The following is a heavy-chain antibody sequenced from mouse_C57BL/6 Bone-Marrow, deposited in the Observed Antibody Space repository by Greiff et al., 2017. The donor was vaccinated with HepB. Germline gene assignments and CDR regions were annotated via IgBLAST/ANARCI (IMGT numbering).Heavy chain of an antibody. D-gene: IGHD2-4*01. CDR1: GYTFTSYW. CDR2: IHPNSGST. J-gene: IGHJ2*01. CDR3: TRRGIYDYAPYY. V-gene: IGHV1-64*01. Sequence: QVQLKQPGAELVKPGASVKLSCKASGYTFTSYWMHWVKQRPGQGLEWIGMIHPNSGSTNYNEKFKSKATLTVDKSSSTAYMQLSSLTSEDSAVYYCTRRGIYDYAPYYWGQGTTLTVSS.